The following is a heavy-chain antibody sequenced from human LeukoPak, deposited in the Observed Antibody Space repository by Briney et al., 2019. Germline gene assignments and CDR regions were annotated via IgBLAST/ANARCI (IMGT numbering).Heavy chain of an antibody. Sequence: SETLSLTCAVYGGSFSGYYWSWIRQTPGKGLEWIGEINHSGSTNYNPSLKSRVTISVDTSKNQFSLKLSSVTAADTAVYYCARGEEVNDYWGQGTLVTVSS. CDR2: INHSGST. V-gene: IGHV4-34*01. J-gene: IGHJ4*02. CDR1: GGSFSGYY. CDR3: ARGEEVNDY. D-gene: IGHD3-22*01.